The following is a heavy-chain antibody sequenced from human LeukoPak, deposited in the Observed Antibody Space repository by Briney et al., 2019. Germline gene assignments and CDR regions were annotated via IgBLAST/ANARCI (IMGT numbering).Heavy chain of an antibody. V-gene: IGHV3-30*03. D-gene: IGHD3-10*01. CDR2: IAFDGSTQ. CDR1: GFTFSSYG. Sequence: GGSLRLSCAASGFTFSSYGMHWVRQAPGKGLEWVAVIAFDGSTQYYADSVKGRFTISRDISKNTLYLQMNSLRAEDTAVYYCARDPDTMFDSWSQGTLVTVSS. J-gene: IGHJ4*02. CDR3: ARDPDTMFDS.